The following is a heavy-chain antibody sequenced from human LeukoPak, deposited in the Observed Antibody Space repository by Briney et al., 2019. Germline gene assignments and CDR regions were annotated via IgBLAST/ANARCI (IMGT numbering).Heavy chain of an antibody. Sequence: SETLSLTCTVSGVSVRSYYWNWVRQSPGRGLEWIGCMHHSGSSHYNPFLKSRVTISVDTSKNHFSLKLNSVTAADTAVYYCAGGYGSSWSFDHWGQGTLVTVSS. CDR2: MHHSGSS. J-gene: IGHJ4*02. CDR1: GVSVRSYY. V-gene: IGHV4-59*02. D-gene: IGHD2-2*01. CDR3: AGGYGSSWSFDH.